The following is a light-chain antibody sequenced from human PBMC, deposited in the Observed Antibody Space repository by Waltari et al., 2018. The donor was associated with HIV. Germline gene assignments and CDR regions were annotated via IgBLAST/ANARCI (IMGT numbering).Light chain of an antibody. Sequence: NFMPTHPTSVSQSQVKTVTISCTRSSSHFARTQMQWYQQRAGNSPTAVIYENKQRPSGVPDRFSGSIDSSSNSASLTISGLKTEDEADYYCQSYDNNNVLFGGGTKLTVL. V-gene: IGLV6-57*01. CDR1: SSHFARTQ. CDR2: ENK. J-gene: IGLJ2*01. CDR3: QSYDNNNVL.